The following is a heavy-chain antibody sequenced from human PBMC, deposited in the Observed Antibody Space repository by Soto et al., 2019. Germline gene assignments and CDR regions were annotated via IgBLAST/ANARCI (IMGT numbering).Heavy chain of an antibody. CDR2: ISWNSGSI. Sequence: EVQLVESGGGLVQPGRSLRLSCAASGFTFDDYAMHWVRQAPGKGLEWVSGISWNSGSIGYADSVKGRFTISRDNAKNSLYLQMNSLSAEDTALYYCAKKVRGVINAFDIWGQGTMVTVSS. J-gene: IGHJ3*02. CDR1: GFTFDDYA. D-gene: IGHD3-10*01. CDR3: AKKVRGVINAFDI. V-gene: IGHV3-9*01.